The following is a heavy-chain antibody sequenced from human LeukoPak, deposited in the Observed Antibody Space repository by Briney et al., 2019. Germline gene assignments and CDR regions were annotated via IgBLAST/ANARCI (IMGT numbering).Heavy chain of an antibody. CDR1: GYSFTACW. CDR3: ARLGGPILTGYRRGELVS. V-gene: IGHV5-51*01. J-gene: IGHJ4*02. CDR2: IYPDDSDT. D-gene: IGHD3-9*01. Sequence: GESLKISCKASGYSFTACWIGWVRQMPGKGLEWMGIIYPDDSDTRYSPSFEGQVTFSVDKSISTAYLQWSSLKASDTAMYYCARLGGPILTGYRRGELVSWGQGTLLTASS.